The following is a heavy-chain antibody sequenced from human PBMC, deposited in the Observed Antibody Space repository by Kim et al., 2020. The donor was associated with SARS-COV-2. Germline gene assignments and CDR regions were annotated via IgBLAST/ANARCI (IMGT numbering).Heavy chain of an antibody. J-gene: IGHJ4*02. Sequence: SGSTNYTPSLKSRVTISVDTSKNQFSLKLSSVTAADTAVYYCARGYSSGLWGQGTLVTVSS. CDR2: SGST. V-gene: IGHV4-34*01. D-gene: IGHD6-19*01. CDR3: ARGYSSGL.